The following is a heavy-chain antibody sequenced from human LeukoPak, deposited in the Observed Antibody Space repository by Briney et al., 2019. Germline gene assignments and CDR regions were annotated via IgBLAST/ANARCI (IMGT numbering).Heavy chain of an antibody. J-gene: IGHJ4*02. CDR3: ARDHPAEYYCDSSGYDY. Sequence: GASVKVSCKASGYTFTSYAMNWVRQAPGQGLEWMGWINTNTGNPTYAQGFTGRFVFSLDTSVSTAYLQISSLRAEDTAVYYCARDHPAEYYCDSSGYDYWGQGTLVTVSS. D-gene: IGHD3-22*01. CDR1: GYTFTSYA. CDR2: INTNTGNP. V-gene: IGHV7-4-1*02.